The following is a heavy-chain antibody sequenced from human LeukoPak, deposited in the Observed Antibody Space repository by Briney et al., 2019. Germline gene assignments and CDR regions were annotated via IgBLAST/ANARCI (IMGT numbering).Heavy chain of an antibody. Sequence: GESLKISCKGSGYTFTSHWIAWVRQMPGKGLEWMGSIYPGDSDTRYSPSFQGHVTISADKAISTAYLQWSRLKASDTAMYYCARTSGYCSGDRSYGEDYWGQGTLVTVSS. CDR3: ARTSGYCSGDRSYGEDY. J-gene: IGHJ4*02. CDR2: IYPGDSDT. V-gene: IGHV5-51*01. CDR1: GYTFTSHW. D-gene: IGHD2-15*01.